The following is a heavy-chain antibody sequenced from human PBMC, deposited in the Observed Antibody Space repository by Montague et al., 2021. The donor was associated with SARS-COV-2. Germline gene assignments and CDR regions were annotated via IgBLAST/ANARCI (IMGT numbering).Heavy chain of an antibody. CDR2: VTTSGTT. V-gene: IGHV4-4*07. CDR3: ARTPTRPLSLDS. D-gene: IGHD6-6*01. CDR1: GGSITGFS. J-gene: IGHJ4*02. Sequence: SETLSLTCAVSGGSITGFSWSWVRQPAGEGLEWIGRVTTSGTTNYSPSLRSRVTMSVDTSKNQFSLNLNSVTAADTAIYYCARTPTRPLSLDSWGQGTLVTVSS.